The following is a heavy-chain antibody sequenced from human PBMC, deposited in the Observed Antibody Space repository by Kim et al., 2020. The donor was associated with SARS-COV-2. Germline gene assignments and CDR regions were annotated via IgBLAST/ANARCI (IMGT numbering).Heavy chain of an antibody. D-gene: IGHD1-26*01. V-gene: IGHV4-4*02. CDR3: ARDGPWGGSYPHAFDI. J-gene: IGHJ3*02. Sequence: SLKSRVTISVDESENQFSLKLGSVTAADTAVYYCARDGPWGGSYPHAFDIWGQGTMVTVCS.